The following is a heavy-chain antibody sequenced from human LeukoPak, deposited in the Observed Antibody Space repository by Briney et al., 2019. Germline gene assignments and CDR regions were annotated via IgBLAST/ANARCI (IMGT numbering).Heavy chain of an antibody. D-gene: IGHD4/OR15-4a*01. J-gene: IGHJ4*02. Sequence: GGSLRLSCTASGFSFSGHWMHWARQLPGKGLVWVSRINSDGSSTSYADSVKGRFTISRDNAKNTLYLQMNSLRAEDTAVYYCAREVPNYENFDYWGQGTLVTVSS. CDR2: INSDGSST. CDR1: GFSFSGHW. CDR3: AREVPNYENFDY. V-gene: IGHV3-74*01.